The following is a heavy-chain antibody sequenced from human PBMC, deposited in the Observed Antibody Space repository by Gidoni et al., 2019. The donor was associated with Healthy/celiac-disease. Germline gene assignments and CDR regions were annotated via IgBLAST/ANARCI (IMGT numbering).Heavy chain of an antibody. CDR2: SYSGGST. CDR1: GFPVSSNY. V-gene: IGHV3-53*04. D-gene: IGHD3-22*01. J-gene: IGHJ5*02. Sequence: EVQLVEFGGGLVQPGGSLRLPCAASGFPVSSNYMSWVRQAPGKGLEWVSVSYSGGSTYYADSVKGSFTISRHNSKNTLYLQMTSLRAEDTAVYYCARDLLYYYDSSGYLAWGQGTLVTVSS. CDR3: ARDLLYYYDSSGYLA.